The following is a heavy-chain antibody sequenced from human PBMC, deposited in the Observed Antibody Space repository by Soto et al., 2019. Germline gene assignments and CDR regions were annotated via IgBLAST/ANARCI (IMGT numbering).Heavy chain of an antibody. CDR1: GDSVSSNSAA. J-gene: IGHJ4*01. D-gene: IGHD1-26*01. Sequence: SQTLSLTCVISGDSVSSNSAAWNWIRQSPSRGLDWLARTYYTSKWYNDYAVSVKSRITINADTSKNQFSLQLNSVTPEDTAVYYCARVSIIGSYSHFDYWGQGTLVTVSS. V-gene: IGHV6-1*01. CDR3: ARVSIIGSYSHFDY. CDR2: TYYTSKWYN.